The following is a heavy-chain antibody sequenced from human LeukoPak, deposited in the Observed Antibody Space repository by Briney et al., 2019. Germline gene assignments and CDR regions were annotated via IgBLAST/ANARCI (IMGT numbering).Heavy chain of an antibody. CDR3: AKWACGSAGDCHEFDY. CDR2: IHYSGST. V-gene: IGHV4-59*03. D-gene: IGHD2-21*02. Sequence: PSETLSLTCTVSGGSIRSYYWSWIRQPPGKGLEWIGYIHYSGSTNYNPSLKSRVTISVDTSKNQFSLKLSFVTTADTAVYYCAKWACGSAGDCHEFDYWGQGALVTVSS. CDR1: GGSIRSYY. J-gene: IGHJ4*02.